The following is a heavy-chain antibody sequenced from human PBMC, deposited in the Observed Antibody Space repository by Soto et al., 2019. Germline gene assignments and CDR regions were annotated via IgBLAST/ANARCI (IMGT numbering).Heavy chain of an antibody. Sequence: SETLSLTCTVSGGSISSGGYYWIWIRQHPGKGLEWIRYIYDSGSTYYNPSLKSRVTISVDTSKNQFSLKLSSVTAADTAVYYCARSETSRNAFDIWGQGTMVTVSS. J-gene: IGHJ3*02. CDR1: GGSISSGGYY. CDR2: IYDSGST. V-gene: IGHV4-31*02. CDR3: ARSETSRNAFDI.